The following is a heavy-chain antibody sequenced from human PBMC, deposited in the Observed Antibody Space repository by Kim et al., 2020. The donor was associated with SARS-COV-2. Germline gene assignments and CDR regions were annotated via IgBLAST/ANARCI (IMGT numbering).Heavy chain of an antibody. V-gene: IGHV4-59*01. CDR3: ARVSSRTATAGNFYFDY. D-gene: IGHD6-13*01. CDR2: IYYSGNT. J-gene: IGHJ4*02. CDR1: GDSISSYY. Sequence: SETLSLTCTVSGDSISSYYWSWIRQPPGKGLEWIGFIYYSGNTNYNPSLKSRITISVDTSRNHFSLKVYSVTAADTAVYFCARVSSRTATAGNFYFDYWGQGTLVTVSS.